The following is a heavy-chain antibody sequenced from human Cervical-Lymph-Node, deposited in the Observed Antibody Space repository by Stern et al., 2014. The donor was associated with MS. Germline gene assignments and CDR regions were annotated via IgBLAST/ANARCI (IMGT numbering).Heavy chain of an antibody. CDR1: GYTFTGYY. Sequence: QVQLVESGAEVKKPGASVKVSCKASGYTFTGYYMYWVRQAPGQGLEWMGWINPNGGDTKYAQKFQGRVTMTRDTSASTAYMEVSRLRSDDTAVYYCARPSLGDYAWFDPWGQGTLVTVSS. CDR3: ARPSLGDYAWFDP. D-gene: IGHD4-17*01. J-gene: IGHJ5*02. V-gene: IGHV1-2*02. CDR2: INPNGGDT.